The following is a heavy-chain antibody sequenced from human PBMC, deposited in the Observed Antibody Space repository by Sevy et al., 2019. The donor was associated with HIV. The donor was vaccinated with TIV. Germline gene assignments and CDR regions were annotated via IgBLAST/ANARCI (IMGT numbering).Heavy chain of an antibody. V-gene: IGHV4-59*01. J-gene: IGHJ5*02. Sequence: SETLSLTCAVYGGSFSGYYWSWIRQSPGKGLEWIAYTHSNGNTNYNPSLKSRVTISIDTSKNQFSLKLSSVTAADTAVYYCTRDRYTLVRGIIMTWFDPWGQGTLVTVSS. CDR3: TRDRYTLVRGIIMTWFDP. CDR2: THSNGNT. D-gene: IGHD3-10*01. CDR1: GGSFSGYY.